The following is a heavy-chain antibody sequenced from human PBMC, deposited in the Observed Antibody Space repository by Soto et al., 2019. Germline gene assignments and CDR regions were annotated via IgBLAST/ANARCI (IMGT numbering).Heavy chain of an antibody. J-gene: IGHJ4*02. V-gene: IGHV4-34*01. CDR3: ARESTYYYGSGKTYYFDY. Sequence: QVQLQQWGAGLLKPSETLSLTCAVYGGSFSGYYWSWIRQPPGKGLEWIGEINHSGSTNYNPSLKSRVTISVDTSKNQFSLKLSSVTAADTAVYYCARESTYYYGSGKTYYFDYWGQGTLVTVSS. CDR1: GGSFSGYY. D-gene: IGHD3-10*01. CDR2: INHSGST.